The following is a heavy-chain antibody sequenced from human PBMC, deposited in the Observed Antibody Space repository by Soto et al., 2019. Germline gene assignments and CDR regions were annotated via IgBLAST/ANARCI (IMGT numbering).Heavy chain of an antibody. CDR2: SRSKGYGGTT. Sequence: GGSLRLSCTTSGFTFGAYALSWFRQAPGKXLEWVGFSRSKGYGGTTEFAASVRGRFTISRDDSNSIAYLQMNSLKTEDTAVYYCTRGMYTAYETAPLFFDFWGQGTLVTVSS. D-gene: IGHD5-12*01. J-gene: IGHJ4*02. CDR1: GFTFGAYA. V-gene: IGHV3-49*03. CDR3: TRGMYTAYETAPLFFDF.